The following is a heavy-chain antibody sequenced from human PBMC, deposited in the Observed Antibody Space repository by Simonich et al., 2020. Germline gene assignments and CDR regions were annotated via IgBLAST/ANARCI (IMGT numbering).Heavy chain of an antibody. D-gene: IGHD6-6*01. V-gene: IGHV1-2*02. CDR3: ARARLYSSSHAFDI. Sequence: QVQLVQYEAEVKKPGASVKVYCKASGYTCTDDYMHVVRQAPGKGLEWMGWLNPTSGVTNYAQKCQGRVTMTRDTSTSTAYMELSRLRSDDTAVYYCARARLYSSSHAFDIWGQGTMVTVSS. CDR2: LNPTSGVT. J-gene: IGHJ3*02. CDR1: GYTCTDDY.